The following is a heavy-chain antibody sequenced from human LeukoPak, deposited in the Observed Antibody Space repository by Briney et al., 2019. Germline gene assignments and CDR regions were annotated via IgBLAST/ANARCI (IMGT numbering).Heavy chain of an antibody. CDR1: GGSISSYY. CDR2: IYYSGST. J-gene: IGHJ3*02. CDR3: ARAVPYYDYVWGSYLYGDAFDI. Sequence: SETLSLTCTVSGGSISSYYWSWIRQPPGKGLEWIGYIYYSGSTNYNPSLKSRVTISVDTSKNQFSLKLSSVTAADTAVYYCARAVPYYDYVWGSYLYGDAFDIWGQGTMVTVSS. D-gene: IGHD3-16*02. V-gene: IGHV4-59*01.